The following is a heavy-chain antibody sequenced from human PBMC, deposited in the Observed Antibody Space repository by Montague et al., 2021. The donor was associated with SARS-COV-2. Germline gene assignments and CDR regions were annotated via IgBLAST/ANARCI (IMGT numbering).Heavy chain of an antibody. V-gene: IGHV4-59*01. CDR3: ARAPIYRSSWYAYFDY. CDR2: INYSGST. CDR1: GFSISSGYY. Sequence: SETLSLTCSVSGFSISSGYYWSWIRQPPGKGLEWIGYINYSGSTHYNPPLQSRVTLSKDTSKNQFSLRLTSVTAADTAMYFCARAPIYRSSWYAYFDYWGQGTLVTVSS. J-gene: IGHJ4*02. D-gene: IGHD6-13*01.